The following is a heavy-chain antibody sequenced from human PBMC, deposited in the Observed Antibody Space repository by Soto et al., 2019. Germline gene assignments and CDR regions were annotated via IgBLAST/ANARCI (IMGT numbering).Heavy chain of an antibody. CDR3: ARGYGDYGMGGTYYFDY. CDR2: IYSGGST. V-gene: IGHV3-66*01. J-gene: IGHJ4*02. D-gene: IGHD4-17*01. CDR1: GFTVSSNY. Sequence: GGSLRLSCAASGFTVSSNYMSWVRQAPGKGLEWVSVIYSGGSTYYADSVKGRFTISRDNSKNTLYLQMNSLRAEDTAVYYCARGYGDYGMGGTYYFDYWGQGTLVTVSS.